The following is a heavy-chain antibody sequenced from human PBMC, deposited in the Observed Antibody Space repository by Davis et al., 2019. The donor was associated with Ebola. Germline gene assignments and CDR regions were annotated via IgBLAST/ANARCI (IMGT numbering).Heavy chain of an antibody. CDR3: ARYNHFGVAAASNPKTYGMDV. CDR2: ISYDGSNK. CDR1: GFIFSSYG. D-gene: IGHD6-13*01. V-gene: IGHV3-30*03. Sequence: GESLKIPCAASGFIFSSYGMHCVRQAPGKGLGWVAVISYDGSNKYYADSVKGRFTISRDNSKNTLYLQMNSLTAEDTAVYYCARYNHFGVAAASNPKTYGMDVWGQGTTVTV. J-gene: IGHJ6*02.